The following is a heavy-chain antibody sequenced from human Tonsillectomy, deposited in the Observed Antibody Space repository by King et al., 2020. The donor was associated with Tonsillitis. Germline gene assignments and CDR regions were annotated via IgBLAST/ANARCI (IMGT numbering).Heavy chain of an antibody. CDR1: GFLLSTSGMC. Sequence: TLKESGPALVKPTQTLTLTCTFSGFLLSTSGMCVSWIRQPPGKALEWLALIYWDDVKYYSTSLNTRLTISKDTSKNQVVLTMTNMDPEDTATYYCARIHNDFWSGYADFWGRGTLVTVSS. J-gene: IGHJ4*02. D-gene: IGHD3-3*01. V-gene: IGHV2-70*01. CDR3: ARIHNDFWSGYADF. CDR2: IYWDDVK.